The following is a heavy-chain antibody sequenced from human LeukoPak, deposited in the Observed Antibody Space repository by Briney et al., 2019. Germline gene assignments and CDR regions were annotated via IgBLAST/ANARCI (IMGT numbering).Heavy chain of an antibody. CDR1: GFTFSSYG. CDR3: AKASTVTRAIIGY. Sequence: PGGSLRLSCAASGFTFSSYGMRWVRQAPGKGLEWVSAISGSGGSTYYADSVKGRFTISRDNSKNTLYLQMNSLRAEDTAVYYCAKASTVTRAIIGYWGQGTLVTVSS. J-gene: IGHJ4*02. D-gene: IGHD4-17*01. V-gene: IGHV3-23*01. CDR2: ISGSGGST.